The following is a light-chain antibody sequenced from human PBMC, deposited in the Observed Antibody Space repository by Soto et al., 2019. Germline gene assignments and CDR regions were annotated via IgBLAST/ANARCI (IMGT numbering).Light chain of an antibody. CDR1: QSLSSRN. V-gene: IGKV3-20*01. Sequence: ELVLTQSPGTLSLSPGERATLSCRASQSLSSRNLAWYQQKPGQAPRPLIYGVSSRATGIPDRFSGSGSGTDFTLTISRLERVDFAVYYCQQYDSSPRTFGQGTKVEIK. J-gene: IGKJ1*01. CDR3: QQYDSSPRT. CDR2: GVS.